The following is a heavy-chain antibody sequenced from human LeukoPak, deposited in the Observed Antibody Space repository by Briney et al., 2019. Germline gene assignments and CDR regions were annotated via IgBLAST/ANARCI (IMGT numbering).Heavy chain of an antibody. V-gene: IGHV4-59*01. CDR3: ASSEGPLYGSGSFKN. CDR2: IYYSGST. J-gene: IGHJ4*02. D-gene: IGHD3-10*01. CDR1: GGSISSYS. Sequence: SETLSLTCTVSGGSISSYSWSWIRQPPGKGLEWIGYIYYSGSTNYNPSLKSRVTISVDTSKNQFSLKLSSVTAADTAVYYCASSEGPLYGSGSFKNWGQGTLVTVSS.